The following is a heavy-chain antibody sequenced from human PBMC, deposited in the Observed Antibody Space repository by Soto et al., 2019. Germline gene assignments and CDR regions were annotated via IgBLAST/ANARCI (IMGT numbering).Heavy chain of an antibody. D-gene: IGHD6-13*01. J-gene: IGHJ4*02. CDR2: INPNTGGT. CDR3: ARESTSGSSSWFNY. V-gene: IGHV1-2*04. CDR1: GYTFTNYY. Sequence: ASVKVSCKTSGYTFTNYYVHWLRKAPGQGLEWMGRINPNTGGTKLAQKFQGWVSMARDTSNTTVYMELVNLKSDDAAVYYCARESTSGSSSWFNYWGQGTLVTVSS.